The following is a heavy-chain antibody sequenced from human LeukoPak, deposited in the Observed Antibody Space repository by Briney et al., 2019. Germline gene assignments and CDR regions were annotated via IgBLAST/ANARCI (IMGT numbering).Heavy chain of an antibody. J-gene: IGHJ4*02. Sequence: GESLKISCKGSGYSFTSYWIGWVRQMPGKGLEWMGIIYPGDSDTRYSPSFQGQVTISADKSISTAYLQWGSLKAPDTAMYYCARHYYGSGSYYPLFDYWGQGTLVTVSS. V-gene: IGHV5-51*01. CDR1: GYSFTSYW. D-gene: IGHD3-10*01. CDR3: ARHYYGSGSYYPLFDY. CDR2: IYPGDSDT.